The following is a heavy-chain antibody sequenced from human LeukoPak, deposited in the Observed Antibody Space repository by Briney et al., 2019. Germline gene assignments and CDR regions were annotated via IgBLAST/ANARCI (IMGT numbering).Heavy chain of an antibody. CDR3: ARSPVRGYYFDY. CDR1: GFTFSDYY. J-gene: IGHJ4*02. D-gene: IGHD3-10*01. Sequence: GGSLRLSCAVSGFTFSDYYMSWIRQAPGKGLEWVSYISSSGSTIYYADSVKGRFTISRDNAKNSLYLQMNSLRAEDTAVYYCARSPVRGYYFDYWGQGTLVTVSS. CDR2: ISSSGSTI. V-gene: IGHV3-11*01.